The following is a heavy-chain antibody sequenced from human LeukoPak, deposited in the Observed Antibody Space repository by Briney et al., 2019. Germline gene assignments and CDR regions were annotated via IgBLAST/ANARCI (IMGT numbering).Heavy chain of an antibody. Sequence: SETLSLTCTVSGGSVSSGSYYWSWIRQPPGKGLEWIGYIYYSGSTNYNPSLKSRVTTSVDTSKNQFSLKLSSVTAADTAVYYCARLTYSSGWYVFYWGQGTLVTVSS. CDR1: GGSVSSGSYY. CDR2: IYYSGST. V-gene: IGHV4-61*01. J-gene: IGHJ4*02. CDR3: ARLTYSSGWYVFY. D-gene: IGHD6-19*01.